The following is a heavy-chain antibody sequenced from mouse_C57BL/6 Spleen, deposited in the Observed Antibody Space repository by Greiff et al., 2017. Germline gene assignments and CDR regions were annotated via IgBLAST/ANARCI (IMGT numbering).Heavy chain of an antibody. V-gene: IGHV1-69*01. CDR3: ARESSSFAC. CDR1: GYTFTSYW. Sequence: QVQLQQPGAELVMPGASVKLSCKASGYTFTSYWMHWVKQRPGQGLEWIGEIDPSDSYTNYNQKFKGKSTLTVDKSSSTAYMQLSSLTSEDSAVYYCARESSSFACWGKGTLVTVSA. J-gene: IGHJ3*01. CDR2: IDPSDSYT. D-gene: IGHD1-1*01.